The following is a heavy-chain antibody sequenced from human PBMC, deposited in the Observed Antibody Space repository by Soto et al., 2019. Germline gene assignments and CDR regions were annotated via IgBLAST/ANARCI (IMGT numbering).Heavy chain of an antibody. V-gene: IGHV1-18*04. D-gene: IGHD2-15*01. CDR3: ARDRPGADCSGGSCFHYYYYGMDV. J-gene: IGHJ6*02. CDR2: ISAYNGNT. CDR1: GYTFTSYG. Sequence: GASVKVSCKASGYTFTSYGISWVRQAPGQGLEWMGWISAYNGNTNYAQELQGRVTMTTDTSTSTAYMELRSLRSDDTAVYYCARDRPGADCSGGSCFHYYYYGMDVWGQGTTVTVSS.